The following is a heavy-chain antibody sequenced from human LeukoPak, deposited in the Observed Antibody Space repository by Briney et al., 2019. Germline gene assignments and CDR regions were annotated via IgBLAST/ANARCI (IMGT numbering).Heavy chain of an antibody. Sequence: GGSPRLSCAASGFTFSNYWMIWVRQAPGKGLEWVGNIKQDGSEKRYADSVRGRFAISRDNAQTSLYLQMNSLRAEDTAVYYCARASNPWLQLTWGQGTLVTVSS. V-gene: IGHV3-7*05. D-gene: IGHD5-24*01. J-gene: IGHJ5*02. CDR1: GFTFSNYW. CDR3: ARASNPWLQLT. CDR2: IKQDGSEK.